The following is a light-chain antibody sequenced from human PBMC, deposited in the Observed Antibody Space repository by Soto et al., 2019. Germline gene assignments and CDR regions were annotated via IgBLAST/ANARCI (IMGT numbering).Light chain of an antibody. J-gene: IGKJ1*01. V-gene: IGKV1-5*03. Sequence: IHMTHSPSTLSASVVYRVTITCLASQTISTWLAWYQQKAGKAPKVLIYKASSLQIGVPSRFSGSGSGTEFTLTISSLQPDDSATYYCLQDINYPWTFGQGTKVDIK. CDR2: KAS. CDR1: QTISTW. CDR3: LQDINYPWT.